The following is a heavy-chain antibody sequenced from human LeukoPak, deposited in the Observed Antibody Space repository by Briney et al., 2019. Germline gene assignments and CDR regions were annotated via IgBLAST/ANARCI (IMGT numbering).Heavy chain of an antibody. D-gene: IGHD6-6*01. CDR1: GFTFSHYP. CDR2: ITSNGDRT. CDR3: VKEISSSWSF. J-gene: IGHJ4*02. Sequence: GGSLRLSCSASGFTFSHYPMHWVRQAPGKRLEYVSAITSNGDRTFYADSVKGRFTISRDNSKNTLNLQMSSLRAEDTAIYYCVKEISSSWSFWGQGTLVTVSS. V-gene: IGHV3-64D*06.